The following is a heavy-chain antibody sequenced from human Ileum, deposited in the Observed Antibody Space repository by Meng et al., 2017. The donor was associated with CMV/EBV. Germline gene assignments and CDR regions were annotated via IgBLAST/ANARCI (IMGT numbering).Heavy chain of an antibody. CDR3: AKATGVTDPFDY. Sequence: QFQLHESCPEPATPSETLSLTSTISGGAISTYYWNWIRQPAGKGLEWIGRIYISGSTTYTPSLKGRVTMSVDTSKNQFSLKLSSVTAADTAIYYCAKATGVTDPFDYWGQGTLVTVSS. CDR2: IYISGST. J-gene: IGHJ4*02. V-gene: IGHV4-4*07. D-gene: IGHD1-14*01. CDR1: GGAISTYY.